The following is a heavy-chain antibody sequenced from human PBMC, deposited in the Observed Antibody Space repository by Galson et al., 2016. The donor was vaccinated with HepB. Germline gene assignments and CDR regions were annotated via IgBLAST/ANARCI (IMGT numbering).Heavy chain of an antibody. CDR1: GCTFSNYG. V-gene: IGHV1-69*13. CDR3: ATDILTGYHAFHI. D-gene: IGHD3-9*01. J-gene: IGHJ3*02. Sequence: SVKVSCKASGCTFSNYGFNWVRQAPGQGLEWMGGIILIFGPTNYAQKFQGRITIIADESTTTVYMELSSLRSEDTAVYYCATDILTGYHAFHIWGQGTMVTVSS. CDR2: IILIFGPT.